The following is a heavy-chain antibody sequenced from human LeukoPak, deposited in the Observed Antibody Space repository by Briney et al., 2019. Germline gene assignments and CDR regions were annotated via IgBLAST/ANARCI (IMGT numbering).Heavy chain of an antibody. D-gene: IGHD2-15*01. J-gene: IGHJ4*02. Sequence: SETLSLTCTLSGGSLSSGGYSCSWVRQHPGEGLWWVWDVYYSGTTYNNPSLRSRVTLSVDTSKNQFSLWLSPLTAADTALYFCARFGPPNCSGGSCLFDYWGQGTLVTVSS. CDR1: GGSLSSGGYS. CDR3: ARFGPPNCSGGSCLFDY. V-gene: IGHV4-31*03. CDR2: VYYSGTT.